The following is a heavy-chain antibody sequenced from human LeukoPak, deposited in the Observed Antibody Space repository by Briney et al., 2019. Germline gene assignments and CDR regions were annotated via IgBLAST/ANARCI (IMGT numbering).Heavy chain of an antibody. CDR1: GFTFTNYA. V-gene: IGHV3-23*01. Sequence: GGSLRLSCAASGFTFTNYAMNWVRQAPGKGLEWVSAISGSGGSSSYADSVRGRFTISRDNSNNMLYLQMNSLRAGDTAVYYCAKPLRDAGSFNYPYFDFWGQGTLVTVSS. J-gene: IGHJ4*02. D-gene: IGHD5-24*01. CDR3: AKPLRDAGSFNYPYFDF. CDR2: ISGSGGSS.